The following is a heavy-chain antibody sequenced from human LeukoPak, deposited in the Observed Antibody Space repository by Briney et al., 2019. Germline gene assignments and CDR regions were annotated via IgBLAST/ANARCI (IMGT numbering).Heavy chain of an antibody. V-gene: IGHV3-30*04. J-gene: IGHJ4*02. CDR3: ARAGLVPLIEGFWELFPRYFDY. Sequence: PGGSLRLSCAASGFTFSSYAMHWVRQAPGKGLEWVAVISYDGSNKYYADSVKGRFTISRDNSKNTLYLQMNSLRAEDTAVYYCARAGLVPLIEGFWELFPRYFDYWGQGTLVTVSS. CDR2: ISYDGSNK. D-gene: IGHD3-10*01. CDR1: GFTFSSYA.